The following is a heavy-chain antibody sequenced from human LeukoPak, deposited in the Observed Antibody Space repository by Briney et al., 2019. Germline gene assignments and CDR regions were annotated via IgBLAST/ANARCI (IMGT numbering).Heavy chain of an antibody. V-gene: IGHV1-18*01. CDR3: ARDLSSWYEGISDY. CDR2: ISAYNGNT. Sequence: ASVKLSCNASGYTFTSYGISWVRHAPGQGLEWMGWISAYNGNTNYAQKLQGTITMTTDTSTSTAYMELRSLRSDATAVYYCARDLSSWYEGISDYWGQGTLVTVSS. J-gene: IGHJ4*02. D-gene: IGHD6-13*01. CDR1: GYTFTSYG.